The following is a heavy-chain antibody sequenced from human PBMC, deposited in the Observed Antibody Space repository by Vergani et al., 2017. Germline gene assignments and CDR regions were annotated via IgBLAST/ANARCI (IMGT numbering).Heavy chain of an antibody. J-gene: IGHJ4*02. CDR3: AREMSIAARPLDY. D-gene: IGHD6-6*01. V-gene: IGHV3-48*01. CDR2: ISSSSSTI. CDR1: GFTFSSYS. Sequence: EVQLVESGGGLVQPGGSLRLSCAASGFTFSSYSMNWVRQAPGKGLEWVSYISSSSSTIYYADSVKGRFTISRDNAKNSLYLQMNSLRAEDTAVYYCAREMSIAARPLDYWGQGTLVTVSS.